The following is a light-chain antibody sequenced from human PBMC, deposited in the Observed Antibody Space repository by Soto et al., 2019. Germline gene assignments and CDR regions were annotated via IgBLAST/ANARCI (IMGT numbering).Light chain of an antibody. CDR3: PQYDNSVWT. CDR2: SAS. V-gene: IGKV3-20*01. CDR1: QRVSTNN. J-gene: IGKJ1*01. Sequence: IELTKARWKLPTSPRERATLSCRDSQRVSTNNLAWYQPRPGQVTRLSIYSASRRATGITDRFSGSGSGTAFNLTIRRLEPDDLAVYYCPQYDNSVWTGGQ.